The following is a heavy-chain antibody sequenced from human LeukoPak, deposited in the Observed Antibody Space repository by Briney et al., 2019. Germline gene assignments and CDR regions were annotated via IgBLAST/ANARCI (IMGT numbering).Heavy chain of an antibody. Sequence: PGGSLRLSCATSGFTFDDYGMSWVRQAPGKGLEWVSGINWNGGSTGYADSVKGRFSISRDNAKNALYLQMNSLRAEDTALYYCASGVVVANYFDYWGQGTLVTVSS. CDR1: GFTFDDYG. D-gene: IGHD2-15*01. CDR2: INWNGGST. J-gene: IGHJ4*02. V-gene: IGHV3-20*04. CDR3: ASGVVVANYFDY.